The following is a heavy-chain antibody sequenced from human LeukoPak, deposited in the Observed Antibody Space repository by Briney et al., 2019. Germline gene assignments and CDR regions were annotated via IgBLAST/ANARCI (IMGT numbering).Heavy chain of an antibody. CDR2: INHSGST. D-gene: IGHD7-27*01. CDR1: GGSFSGYY. V-gene: IGHV4-34*01. J-gene: IGHJ4*02. Sequence: SETLSLTCAVYGGSFSGYYWSWIRQPPGKGLEWIGEINHSGSTNYNPSLKSRVTISVDTSKNQFSLMLSSVTAADTAVYYCARDLGPKYYFDYWGQGTLVTVSS. CDR3: ARDLGPKYYFDY.